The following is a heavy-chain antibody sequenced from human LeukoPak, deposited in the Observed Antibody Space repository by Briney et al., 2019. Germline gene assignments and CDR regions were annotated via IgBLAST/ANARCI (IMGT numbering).Heavy chain of an antibody. Sequence: PGGSLRLSYAASGFTFSDYGMSWVRQAPGKELEWVSYISSSGSTIYYADSVKGRFTISRDNAKNSLYLQMNSLRAEDTAVYYCAELGITMIGGVWGKGTTVTISS. V-gene: IGHV3-48*04. J-gene: IGHJ6*04. CDR2: ISSSGSTI. D-gene: IGHD3-10*02. CDR1: GFTFSDYG. CDR3: AELGITMIGGV.